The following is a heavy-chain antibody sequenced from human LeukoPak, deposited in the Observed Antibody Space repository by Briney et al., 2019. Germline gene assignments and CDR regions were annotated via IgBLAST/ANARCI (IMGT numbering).Heavy chain of an antibody. Sequence: SETLSLTCAVSGGSISSYYWSWIRQPPGKGLEWIGYIYTSGSTNYNPSLKSRVTISVDTSKNQFSLKLSSVTAADTAVYYCARRRYYYDSSGSEFDYWGQGTLVTVSS. V-gene: IGHV4-4*09. CDR2: IYTSGST. CDR1: GGSISSYY. J-gene: IGHJ4*02. D-gene: IGHD3-22*01. CDR3: ARRRYYYDSSGSEFDY.